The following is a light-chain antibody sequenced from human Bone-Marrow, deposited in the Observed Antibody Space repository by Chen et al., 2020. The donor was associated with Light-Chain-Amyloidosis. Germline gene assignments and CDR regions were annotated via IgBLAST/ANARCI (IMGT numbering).Light chain of an antibody. J-gene: IGLJ1*01. CDR2: RDS. Sequence: SYELTQPPSVSVSPGQTARITCSGDALPKQYAYWYQQKPGQAPVLVISRDSVRPSGIPERFSGSTSGTTVTLTISGVQAEDEADYYCQSADSSGTYYVFGTGTKVTVL. CDR1: ALPKQY. V-gene: IGLV3-25*03. CDR3: QSADSSGTYYV.